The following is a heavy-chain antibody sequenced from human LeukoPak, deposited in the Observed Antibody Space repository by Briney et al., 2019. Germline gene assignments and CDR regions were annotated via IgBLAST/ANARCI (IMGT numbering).Heavy chain of an antibody. Sequence: GGSLRLSCAASGFTFSSYGMHWVRQAPGKGLEWVAFIRYDGSNKYYADSVKGRFTISRDNSKNALYLQMNSLRAEDTAVYYCAKDSSSWYSFDYWGQGTLVTVSS. CDR1: GFTFSSYG. D-gene: IGHD6-13*01. V-gene: IGHV3-30*02. J-gene: IGHJ4*02. CDR2: IRYDGSNK. CDR3: AKDSSSWYSFDY.